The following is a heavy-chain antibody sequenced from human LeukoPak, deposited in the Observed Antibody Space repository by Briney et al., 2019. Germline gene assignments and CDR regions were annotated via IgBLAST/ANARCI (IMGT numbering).Heavy chain of an antibody. Sequence: PGGSLRLSCAAFGLTFSDYYMTWIRQAPGKGLEWVSYISTRSTYTDYADSVKGRFTISRDDARNSLYLQVNSLRVEDTAVYYCAREDNWYFDLWGRGTLVTVSS. CDR2: ISTRSTYT. CDR3: AREDNWYFDL. CDR1: GLTFSDYY. J-gene: IGHJ2*01. V-gene: IGHV3-11*05.